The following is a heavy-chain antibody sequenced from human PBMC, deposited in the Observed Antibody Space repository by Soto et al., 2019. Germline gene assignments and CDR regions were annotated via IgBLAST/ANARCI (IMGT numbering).Heavy chain of an antibody. CDR1: GYIFTSYW. CDR3: ARSPSLTYYYDSSGYLAAFDI. CDR2: IDPSDSYT. Sequence: RGESLKISCKGSGYIFTSYWISWVRQMPGKGLEWMGRIDPSDSYTNYSPSFQGHVTISADKSISTAYLQWSSLKASDTAMYYCARSPSLTYYYDSSGYLAAFDIWGQGTMVTVSS. D-gene: IGHD3-22*01. V-gene: IGHV5-10-1*01. J-gene: IGHJ3*02.